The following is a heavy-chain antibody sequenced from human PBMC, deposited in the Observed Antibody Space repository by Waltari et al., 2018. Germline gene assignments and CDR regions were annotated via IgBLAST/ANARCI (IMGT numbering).Heavy chain of an antibody. CDR2: MKPNSGIT. CDR1: GYTSTSYA. D-gene: IGHD6-6*01. Sequence: QVQLSQPAAELQKPGAPLKVSCKAPGYTSTSYAINWVRQATGQGIEWLGWMKPNSGITGDAPESQGRVTSTRNTSISTASVGLCRLRAEATAGYSCWTQLVGGDWGPGTLVTGS. J-gene: IGHJ1*01. V-gene: IGHV1-8*03. CDR3: WTQLVGGD.